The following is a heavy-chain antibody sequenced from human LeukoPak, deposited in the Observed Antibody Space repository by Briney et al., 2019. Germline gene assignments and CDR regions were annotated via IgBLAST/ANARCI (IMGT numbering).Heavy chain of an antibody. CDR3: ARIIGGESRLDY. J-gene: IGHJ4*02. V-gene: IGHV4-59*01. CDR1: GGSISSYY. CDR2: IYYSGST. Sequence: RPSETLSLTCTVSGGSISSYYWSWIRQPPGKGLEWIGYIYYSGSTNYNPSLKSRVTISVDTSKNQFSLKLSSVTAADTAVYYCARIIGGESRLDYWGQGTLVTVSS. D-gene: IGHD3-10*01.